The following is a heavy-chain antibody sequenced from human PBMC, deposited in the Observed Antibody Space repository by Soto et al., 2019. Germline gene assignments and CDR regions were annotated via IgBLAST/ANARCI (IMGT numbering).Heavy chain of an antibody. CDR1: GGSISSGGYS. D-gene: IGHD5-18*01. CDR3: GRAFTSMGLFDY. J-gene: IGHJ4*02. V-gene: IGHV4-30-2*01. CDR2: LYYGGTT. Sequence: SETLSLTCAVSGGSISSGGYSRSWIRQPPRQCLDWIGYLYYGGTTYSNPSLKSRVSISGDWSKNQFSLKLNSVTAADTAVYYCGRAFTSMGLFDYWGPGTLVIVAS.